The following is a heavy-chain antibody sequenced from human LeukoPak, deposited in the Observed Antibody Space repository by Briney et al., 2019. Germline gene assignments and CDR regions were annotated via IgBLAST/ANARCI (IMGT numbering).Heavy chain of an antibody. Sequence: SETLSLTCAVYGGSFSGYYWSWIRQPPGKGLEWIGEINHSGSTNYNPSLKNRVTISVDTSKNQFSLKLSSVTAADTAVYYCARGSSGSYLYWGQGTLVTVSS. CDR1: GGSFSGYY. CDR2: INHSGST. D-gene: IGHD1-26*01. V-gene: IGHV4-34*01. CDR3: ARGSSGSYLY. J-gene: IGHJ4*02.